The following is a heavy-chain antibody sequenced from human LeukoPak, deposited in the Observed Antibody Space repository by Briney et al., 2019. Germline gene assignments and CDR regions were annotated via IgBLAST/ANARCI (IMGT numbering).Heavy chain of an antibody. D-gene: IGHD1-1*01. V-gene: IGHV1-69*05. CDR1: GGTFSSYA. CDR3: ARPLGQLEDDAFDI. CDR2: IIPIFGTA. J-gene: IGHJ3*02. Sequence: ASVKVSCKASGGTFSSYAISWVRQAPGQGLEWMGRIIPIFGTANYAQKFQGRVTITTYESTSTAYMELSSLRSEDTAVYYCARPLGQLEDDAFDIWGQGTMVTVSS.